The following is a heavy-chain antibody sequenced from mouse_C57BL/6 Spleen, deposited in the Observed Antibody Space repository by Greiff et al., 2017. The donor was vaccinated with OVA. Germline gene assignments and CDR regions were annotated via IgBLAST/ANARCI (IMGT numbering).Heavy chain of an antibody. D-gene: IGHD1-1*01. CDR3: ARLHYGSSPFAY. V-gene: IGHV1-42*01. J-gene: IGHJ3*01. CDR1: GYSFTGYY. Sequence: VQLQQSGPELVKPGASVKISCKASGYSFTGYYMNWVKQSPEKSLEWIGEINPSTGGTTYNQKFKAKATLTVDKSSSTAYMQLKSLTSEDSAVYYCARLHYGSSPFAYWGQGTLVTVSA. CDR2: INPSTGGT.